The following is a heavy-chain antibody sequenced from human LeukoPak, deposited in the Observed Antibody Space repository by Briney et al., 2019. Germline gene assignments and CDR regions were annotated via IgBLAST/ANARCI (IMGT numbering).Heavy chain of an antibody. Sequence: GGSLRLSCVAYGFNFRDYSMNWVRQAPGKGLDWVSGISGTSSFMYYGDSVKGRFTVSRDNAKNSLYLQMESLRVEDTAVYYCARDLHYYGSGPWGQGTLVTVSS. CDR1: GFNFRDYS. J-gene: IGHJ5*02. D-gene: IGHD3-10*01. CDR3: ARDLHYYGSGP. CDR2: ISGTSSFM. V-gene: IGHV3-21*01.